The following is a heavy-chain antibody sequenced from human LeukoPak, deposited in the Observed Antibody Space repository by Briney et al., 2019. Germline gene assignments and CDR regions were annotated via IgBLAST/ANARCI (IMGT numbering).Heavy chain of an antibody. J-gene: IGHJ5*02. CDR2: IYYSGST. V-gene: IGHV4-39*01. D-gene: IGHD4-11*01. CDR1: GGSISSSSYY. Sequence: SETLSLTCTVSGGSISSSSYYWGWIRLPPGKGLEWIGSIYYSGSTYYNPSLKSRVTISVDTSKNQFSLKLSSVTAADTAVYYCARPMTTVIAGHWFDPWGQGTLVTVSS. CDR3: ARPMTTVIAGHWFDP.